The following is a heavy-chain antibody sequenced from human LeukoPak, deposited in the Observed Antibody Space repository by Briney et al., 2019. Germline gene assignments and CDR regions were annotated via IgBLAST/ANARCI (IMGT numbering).Heavy chain of an antibody. CDR3: ARGFLEWLLYGGADY. V-gene: IGHV3-23*01. CDR1: GFTFSSYA. D-gene: IGHD3-3*01. J-gene: IGHJ4*02. CDR2: ISGSGGST. Sequence: GGSLRLSCTASGFTFSSYAMSWVRQAPGKGLEWVSAISGSGGSTYYADSVKGRFTISRDNSKNTLYLQMNSLRPDDTAVYFCARGFLEWLLYGGADYWGQGTLVTVAS.